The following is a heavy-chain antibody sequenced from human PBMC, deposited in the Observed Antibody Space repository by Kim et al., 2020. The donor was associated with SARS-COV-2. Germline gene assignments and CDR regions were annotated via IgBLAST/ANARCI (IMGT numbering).Heavy chain of an antibody. Sequence: SETLSLTCAVYGGSFSGYYWSWIRQPPGKGLEWIGEINHSGSTNYNPSLKSRVTISVDTSKNQFSLKLSSVTAADTAVYYCARGVVIKGSGAGGGWFDPWGQGTLVTVSS. CDR1: GGSFSGYY. D-gene: IGHD2-21*01. CDR2: INHSGST. CDR3: ARGVVIKGSGAGGGWFDP. V-gene: IGHV4-34*01. J-gene: IGHJ5*02.